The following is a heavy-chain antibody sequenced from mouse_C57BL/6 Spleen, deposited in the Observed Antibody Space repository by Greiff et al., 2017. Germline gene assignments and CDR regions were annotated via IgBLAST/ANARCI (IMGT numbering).Heavy chain of an antibody. D-gene: IGHD2-14*01. CDR1: GYTFTSYW. Sequence: QVQLQQPGAELVRPGSSVKLSCKASGYTFTSYWMHWVKQRPIHGLEWIGNIDPSDSATHYNQQFKAKATLTVDNSSSTAYMQLSSLTSEDSAVYYCARERYRYFDYWGPGTTLTVSS. CDR3: ARERYRYFDY. CDR2: IDPSDSAT. J-gene: IGHJ2*01. V-gene: IGHV1-52*01.